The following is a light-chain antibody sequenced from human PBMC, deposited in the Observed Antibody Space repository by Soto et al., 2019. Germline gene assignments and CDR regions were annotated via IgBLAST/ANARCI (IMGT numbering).Light chain of an antibody. CDR3: QQYGRTPWT. Sequence: EIVLTQSPGTLSLSSGERATLSCRASQSVSSSYLAWYQQKPGQAPRLLISGASSRATDIPDRFSGSGSGTDFTLSISRLEPEDFAVYYCQQYGRTPWTFGQGTKVEIK. J-gene: IGKJ1*01. CDR1: QSVSSSY. V-gene: IGKV3-20*01. CDR2: GAS.